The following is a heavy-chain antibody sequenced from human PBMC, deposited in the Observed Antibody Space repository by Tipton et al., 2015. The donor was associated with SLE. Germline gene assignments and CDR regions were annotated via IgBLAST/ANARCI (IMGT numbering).Heavy chain of an antibody. CDR3: ARETRVDATFSKYNRFDP. CDR1: GGSFSPYS. Sequence: TLSLTCAVYGGSFSPYSWSWIRQPPGNGLEWIGEINHRGRINYSPSLKSRVTMSVDTSTNQFSRKLTSVTAADTAVYFCARETRVDATFSKYNRFDPWGQGSVVTVSS. D-gene: IGHD3-3*01. V-gene: IGHV4-34*01. J-gene: IGHJ5*02. CDR2: INHRGRI.